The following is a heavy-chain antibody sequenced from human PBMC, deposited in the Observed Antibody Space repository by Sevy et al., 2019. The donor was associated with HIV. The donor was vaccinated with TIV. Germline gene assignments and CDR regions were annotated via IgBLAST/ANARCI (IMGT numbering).Heavy chain of an antibody. CDR3: ARGAVVIGTAATPVLDF. CDR2: IYNNTGST. Sequence: SETLSLICSVSDDSINSYYWSWIRQPPGKGLEWIGYIYNNTGSTSYNPSLTSRVTISVDTSKNQFSLKLTSVTAADTAVYYCARGAVVIGTAATPVLDFWGLGSLVTVSS. V-gene: IGHV4-59*08. D-gene: IGHD2-2*01. J-gene: IGHJ4*02. CDR1: DDSINSYY.